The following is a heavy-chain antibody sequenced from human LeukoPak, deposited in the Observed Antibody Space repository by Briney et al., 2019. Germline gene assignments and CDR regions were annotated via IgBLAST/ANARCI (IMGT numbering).Heavy chain of an antibody. D-gene: IGHD5-18*01. CDR1: GFTFSGSA. V-gene: IGHV3-73*01. Sequence: GGSLRLSCAASGFTFSGSAMHWVRQASGKGLEWVGRIRSKANSYATAYAASVKGRFTISRDDSKNTAYLQMNSLETEDTAVYYCTRRPGYSYPFDYWGQGTLVTVSS. J-gene: IGHJ4*02. CDR2: IRSKANSYAT. CDR3: TRRPGYSYPFDY.